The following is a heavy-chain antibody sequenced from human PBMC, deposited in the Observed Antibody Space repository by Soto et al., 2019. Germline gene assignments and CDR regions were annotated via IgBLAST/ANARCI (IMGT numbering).Heavy chain of an antibody. V-gene: IGHV3-23*01. D-gene: IGHD1-1*01. CDR2: ISGRGATT. J-gene: IGHJ4*02. CDR1: GFTFSSYA. CDR3: ANALNWTDESGYFDH. Sequence: EVQLLESGGGLVQPGESLRLSCEGSGFTFSSYAMSWVRQAPGKGLEWVSTISGRGATTYYADSVKGRFTISRDNSKNTLFLQLISLRVEDTAVYYCANALNWTDESGYFDHWGQGTQVTVSS.